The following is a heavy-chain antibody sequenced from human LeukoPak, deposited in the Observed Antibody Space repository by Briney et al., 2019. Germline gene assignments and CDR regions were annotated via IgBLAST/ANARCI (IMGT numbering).Heavy chain of an antibody. CDR3: ASLLSSRPDY. D-gene: IGHD2-15*01. CDR1: GGTFSSYA. J-gene: IGHJ4*02. Sequence: GSSVKVSCKASGGTFSSYAISWVRQAPGQGLEWMGGIIPIFGTANYAQKFQGRVTITADEPTSTAYMELSSLRSEDTAVYYCASLLSSRPDYWGQGTLVTVSS. CDR2: IIPIFGTA. V-gene: IGHV1-69*01.